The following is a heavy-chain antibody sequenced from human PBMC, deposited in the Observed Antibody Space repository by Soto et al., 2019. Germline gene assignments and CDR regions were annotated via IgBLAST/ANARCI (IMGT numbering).Heavy chain of an antibody. D-gene: IGHD6-6*01. CDR2: TYYRSRFFS. J-gene: IGHJ5*02. V-gene: IGHV6-1*01. CDR1: GDSVSSYSAA. CDR3: ARDRYSSSGWFDP. Sequence: SQTLSLTCAISGDSVSSYSAAWNWIRQFPSGGLEWLGRTYYRSRFFSDYAESVKSRIIIHPDTSKNQFSLQLKSVTPEDTAVYYCARDRYSSSGWFDPWGQGTPVTVSS.